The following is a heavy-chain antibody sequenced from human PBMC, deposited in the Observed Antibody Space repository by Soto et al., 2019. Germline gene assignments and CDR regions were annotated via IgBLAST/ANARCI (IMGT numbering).Heavy chain of an antibody. J-gene: IGHJ5*02. V-gene: IGHV1-46*01. Sequence: QVQLVQSGAEVKKPGASVKVSCKASGYTFTSYYMHWVRQAPGQGLEWMGIINPSGGSTRYAQKFQGRVTMTSDTSTSTVYMELSSLRSEDTAVYYCAGSSYVILAGYNHGGWFDPWGQGTLVTVCS. CDR2: INPSGGST. CDR1: GYTFTSYY. CDR3: AGSSYVILAGYNHGGWFDP. D-gene: IGHD3-9*01.